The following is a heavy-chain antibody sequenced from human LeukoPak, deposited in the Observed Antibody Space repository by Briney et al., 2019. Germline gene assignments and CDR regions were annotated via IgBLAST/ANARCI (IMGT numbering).Heavy chain of an antibody. CDR1: GGSINSRNNY. V-gene: IGHV4-39*01. J-gene: IGHJ4*02. Sequence: SETLSLTCTVSGGSINSRNNYWGWIRQPPGKGLEWIAFISDTGTTYYSPSLKSRLTISVDTSKNQFSLTLSSVTAADTAVYYCARRNYPYYFDYWGQGTLVTVSS. D-gene: IGHD1-7*01. CDR3: ARRNYPYYFDY. CDR2: ISDTGTT.